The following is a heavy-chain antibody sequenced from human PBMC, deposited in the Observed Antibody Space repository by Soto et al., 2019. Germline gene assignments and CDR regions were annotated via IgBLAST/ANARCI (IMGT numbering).Heavy chain of an antibody. CDR1: GGTFSSYA. V-gene: IGHV1-69*13. CDR3: ARDPATARDGRHYYYGMDV. D-gene: IGHD2-21*02. J-gene: IGHJ6*02. CDR2: IIPIFGTA. Sequence: GASVKVSCKTSGGTFSSYAIIWVRQAPGQGLEWMGGIIPIFGTANYAQKFQSRVTITADESTSTAYMELGSLRSEDTAVYYCARDPATARDGRHYYYGMDVWGQGTTVTVSS.